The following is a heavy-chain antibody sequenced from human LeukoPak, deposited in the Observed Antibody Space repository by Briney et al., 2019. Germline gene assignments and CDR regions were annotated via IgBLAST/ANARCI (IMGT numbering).Heavy chain of an antibody. CDR2: ISPYNGDT. J-gene: IGHJ4*02. CDR1: GYNFYSYG. V-gene: IGHV1-18*01. D-gene: IGHD4/OR15-4a*01. CDR3: ATFQFRGVLGY. Sequence: ASVKVSCKTSGYNFYSYGINWVRQAPGHGLEWMGWISPYNGDTNYAQKLQGRLTMTTDTSTSTAYMEVTGLRSDDTAMYYCATFQFRGVLGYWGQGTLVAVST.